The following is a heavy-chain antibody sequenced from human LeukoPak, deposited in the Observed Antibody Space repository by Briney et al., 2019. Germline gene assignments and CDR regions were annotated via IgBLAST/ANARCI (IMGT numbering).Heavy chain of an antibody. Sequence: SETLSLTCTVSGGSISSSSYYWSWIRQPAGKGLEWIGRIYTSGSTNYNPSLKSRVTISVDTSKNQFSLKLSSVTAADTAVYYCARHYYDSSGYYDQGYMDVWGKGTTVTVSS. J-gene: IGHJ6*03. D-gene: IGHD3-22*01. V-gene: IGHV4-61*02. CDR3: ARHYYDSSGYYDQGYMDV. CDR2: IYTSGST. CDR1: GGSISSSSYY.